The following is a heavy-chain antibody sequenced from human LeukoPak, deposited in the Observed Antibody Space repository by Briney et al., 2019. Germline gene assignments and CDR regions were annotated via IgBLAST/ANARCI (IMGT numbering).Heavy chain of an antibody. J-gene: IGHJ5*02. D-gene: IGHD2-15*01. Sequence: PSQTLSLSCTVSGGSISSGGYYWSCIRQHPGKGLEWIGYIYYSGSTYYNPSLKSRVTISVDTSKNQFSLKLSSVTAADTAVYYCTAQDVNWFDPWGQGTLVTVSS. CDR2: IYYSGST. CDR3: TAQDVNWFDP. V-gene: IGHV4-31*03. CDR1: GGSISSGGYY.